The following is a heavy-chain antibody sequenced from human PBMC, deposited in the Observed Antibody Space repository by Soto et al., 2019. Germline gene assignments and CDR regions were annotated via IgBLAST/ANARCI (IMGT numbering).Heavy chain of an antibody. V-gene: IGHV3-30*04. Sequence: GGSLRLSCETSGFSFSSYVLHWVRQAPGKGLEWVAVLSYYERDKYYADSVKGRFTISRDNSKNTLYLQMNSLRTEDTAVYYCAREGSADAYSAGGAMDCWGQGTLVTVSS. D-gene: IGHD4-4*01. J-gene: IGHJ4*02. CDR3: AREGSADAYSAGGAMDC. CDR2: LSYYERDK. CDR1: GFSFSSYV.